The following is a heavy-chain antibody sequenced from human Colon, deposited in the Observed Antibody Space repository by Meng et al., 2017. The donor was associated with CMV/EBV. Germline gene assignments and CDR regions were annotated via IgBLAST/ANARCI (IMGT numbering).Heavy chain of an antibody. D-gene: IGHD3-22*01. CDR1: GFTFSDYY. Sequence: GESLKISCAASGFTFSDYYMNWVRQAPGKGLEWVSYISSSSSTIYYADSVKGRFTISRDNAKNSLYLQMNSLRAEDTAVYYCARVYYYDSSGSYYFDYWGQGTLVTVSS. V-gene: IGHV3-11*04. CDR3: ARVYYYDSSGSYYFDY. CDR2: ISSSSSTI. J-gene: IGHJ4*02.